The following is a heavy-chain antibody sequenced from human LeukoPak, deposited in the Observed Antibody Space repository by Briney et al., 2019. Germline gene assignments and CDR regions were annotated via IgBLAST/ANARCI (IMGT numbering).Heavy chain of an antibody. V-gene: IGHV3-7*01. CDR3: ARVVLGIQSWFDP. CDR1: GSIFDDYA. D-gene: IGHD3-16*01. J-gene: IGHJ5*02. CDR2: IMKDGSEK. Sequence: GGSLRLPCAASGSIFDDYAMSWVRQAPGKGLEWVANIMKDGSEKYYVDSVKGRFTISRDNANKLLYLQMNSLRAEDTAVYYCARVVLGIQSWFDPWGQGTLVTVSS.